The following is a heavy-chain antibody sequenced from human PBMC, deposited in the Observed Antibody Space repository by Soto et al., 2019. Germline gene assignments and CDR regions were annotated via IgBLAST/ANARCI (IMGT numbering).Heavy chain of an antibody. CDR2: MNPNSGNT. D-gene: IGHD6-13*01. CDR1: GYTFTSYD. Sequence: ASVKVSCKASGYTFTSYDINWVRQATGQGLEWMGWMNPNSGNTGYAQKFQGRVTMTRNASISTAYMELSSLRSEDTAVYYCARERSAAGTGWFDPWGQGTLVTVSS. CDR3: ARERSAAGTGWFDP. J-gene: IGHJ5*02. V-gene: IGHV1-8*01.